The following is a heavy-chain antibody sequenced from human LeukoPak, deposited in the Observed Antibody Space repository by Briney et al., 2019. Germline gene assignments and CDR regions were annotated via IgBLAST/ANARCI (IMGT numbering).Heavy chain of an antibody. CDR1: GFTFSSYA. V-gene: IGHV3-23*01. J-gene: IGHJ4*02. CDR2: ISGSGGST. CDR3: AKARYYYDSSGPTDY. D-gene: IGHD3-22*01. Sequence: GGSLRLSCAASGFTFSSYAMSWVRQAPGKGLEWVSAISGSGGSTYYADSVKGRFTISRDNSKDTLYLQMNSLRAEDTAVYYCAKARYYYDSSGPTDYWGQGTLVTVSS.